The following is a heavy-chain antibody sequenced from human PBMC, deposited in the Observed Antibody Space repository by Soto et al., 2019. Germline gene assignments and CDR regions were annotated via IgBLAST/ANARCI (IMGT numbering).Heavy chain of an antibody. J-gene: IGHJ4*02. D-gene: IGHD5-12*01. CDR3: ARHDGDSGYHLDY. V-gene: IGHV5-10-1*01. CDR2: IHPSDSDI. Sequence: GESLKISCEGSGYRFTSFWIAWVRQMPGKGLEWMGRIHPSDSDIKYSPSFQGHVTTSADKSSNTAYLHWGSLKASDTAMYYCARHDGDSGYHLDYWGQGALVTVSS. CDR1: GYRFTSFW.